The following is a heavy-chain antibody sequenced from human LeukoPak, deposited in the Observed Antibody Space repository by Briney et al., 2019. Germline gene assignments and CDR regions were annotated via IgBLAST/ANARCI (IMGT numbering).Heavy chain of an antibody. Sequence: GGSLRLSCAASGFTFSSYSMNWVRQAPGKGLEWVSASSGSGDSADYADAVKGRFTISRDNSKSTLYLQMTSLRVDDTAVYYCAKRATAGGFDSWGQGTLVTVSS. CDR1: GFTFSSYS. J-gene: IGHJ4*02. CDR3: AKRATAGGFDS. V-gene: IGHV3-23*01. D-gene: IGHD6-13*01. CDR2: SSGSGDSA.